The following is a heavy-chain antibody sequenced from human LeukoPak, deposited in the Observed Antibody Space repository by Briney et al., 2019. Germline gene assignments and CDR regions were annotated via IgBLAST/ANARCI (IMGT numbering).Heavy chain of an antibody. CDR3: ARGPVAGNFDY. Sequence: PSETLSLTCTVSGGSISSGSYYWSWIRQPAGKGLEWIGRIYTSGSTNYNPSLKSRVTISVDTSKNQFSLKLSPVTAADTAVYYCARGPVAGNFDYWGQGTLVTVSS. V-gene: IGHV4-61*02. CDR2: IYTSGST. CDR1: GGSISSGSYY. D-gene: IGHD6-19*01. J-gene: IGHJ4*02.